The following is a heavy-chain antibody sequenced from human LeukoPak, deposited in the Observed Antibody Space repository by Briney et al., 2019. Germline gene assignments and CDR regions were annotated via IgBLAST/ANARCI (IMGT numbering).Heavy chain of an antibody. D-gene: IGHD3-22*01. CDR2: ISAYNGNT. CDR3: ARDRRYYDSSGYPND. Sequence: GASVKVSCKASGYTFTSYGISWVRQAPGQGLEWMGWISAYNGNTNYAQKLQGRVTMTTDTSTSTAYMELRSLRSDDTAVYYCARDRRYYDSSGYPNDWGQGTLVTVSS. J-gene: IGHJ1*01. CDR1: GYTFTSYG. V-gene: IGHV1-18*01.